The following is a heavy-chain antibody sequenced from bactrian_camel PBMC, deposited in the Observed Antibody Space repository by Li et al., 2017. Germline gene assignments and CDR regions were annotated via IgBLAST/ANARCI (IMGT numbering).Heavy chain of an antibody. J-gene: IGHJ4*01. CDR2: IASGGTT. V-gene: IGHV3S55*01. CDR3: AKHEAAMDRRTWYGIYNA. CDR1: GLTYDTYC. D-gene: IGHD1*01. Sequence: HVQLVESGGGSVQAGGSLRLSCAVSGLTYDTYCLAWFRQAPGLEREGVAVIASGGTTTHAGSVKGRFTISRDNAANTLYLQLNSLKTEDTAMYYCAKHEAAMDRRTWYGIYNAWSQGTQVTVS.